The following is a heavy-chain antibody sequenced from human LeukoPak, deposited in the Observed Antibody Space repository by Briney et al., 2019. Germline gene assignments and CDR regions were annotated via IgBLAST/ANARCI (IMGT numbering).Heavy chain of an antibody. CDR2: IWYDGSNK. J-gene: IGHJ4*02. Sequence: GGSLRLSCPASGFTFRSYGIHWVRQAPGKGLEWVAVIWYDGSNKYYADSVKGRFTISRDNTKNTLYLQMNSLRVEDTAMYYFARSRGFNWGQGTLVTVSS. CDR1: GFTFRSYG. CDR3: ARSRGFN. D-gene: IGHD3-10*01. V-gene: IGHV3-33*01.